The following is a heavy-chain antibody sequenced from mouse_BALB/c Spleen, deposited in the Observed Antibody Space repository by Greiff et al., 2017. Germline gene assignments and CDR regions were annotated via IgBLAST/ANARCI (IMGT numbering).Heavy chain of an antibody. V-gene: IGHV5-17*02. CDR2: ISSGSSTI. J-gene: IGHJ3*01. CDR1: GFTFSSFG. D-gene: IGHD2-10*02. Sequence: EVKLMESGGGLVQPGGSRKLSCAASGFTFSSFGMHWVRQAPEKGLEWVAYISSGSSTIYYADTVKGRFTISRDNPKNTLFLQMTSLRSEDTAMYYCARSEEYGNYDWFAYWGQGTLVTVSA. CDR3: ARSEEYGNYDWFAY.